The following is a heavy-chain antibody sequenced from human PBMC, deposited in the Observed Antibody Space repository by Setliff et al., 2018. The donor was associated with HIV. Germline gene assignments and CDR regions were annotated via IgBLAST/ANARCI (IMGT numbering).Heavy chain of an antibody. J-gene: IGHJ4*02. D-gene: IGHD3-10*01. Sequence: SETLSLTCTVSGDSISSYFWSWIRQSPGKGLEWIGSRSTTGSTNYNPSLRSRVSMSVDTSENQFSLKLSSVTAADTAVYYCAREKATLVRGVIIFQIFDYWGQGKLVTVSS. CDR1: GDSISSYF. CDR2: RSTTGST. CDR3: AREKATLVRGVIIFQIFDY. V-gene: IGHV4-4*09.